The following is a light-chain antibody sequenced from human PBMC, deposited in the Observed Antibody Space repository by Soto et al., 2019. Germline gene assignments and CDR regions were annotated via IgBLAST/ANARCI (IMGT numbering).Light chain of an antibody. V-gene: IGLV1-40*01. CDR3: QTFDSSLTISWV. Sequence: QSVLTQPPSVSGATGQRVTISCTGSSSNIGRGYDVHWYQQFPGSAPRLLLSGDSNRPSGVPDRFSGSRSGTSASLAITGLQAEDEADYYCQTFDSSLTISWVFGGGTKLTVL. CDR1: SSNIGRGYD. J-gene: IGLJ3*02. CDR2: GDS.